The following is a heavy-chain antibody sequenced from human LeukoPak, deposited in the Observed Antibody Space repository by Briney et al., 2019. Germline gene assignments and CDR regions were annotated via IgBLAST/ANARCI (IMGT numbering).Heavy chain of an antibody. CDR3: ARDSGGSSGWYYFDY. J-gene: IGHJ4*02. CDR2: ISSSSSSI. D-gene: IGHD6-13*01. CDR1: EFIFSNFG. Sequence: PGGSLRLSCAASEFIFSNFGMNWVRQAPGKGLEWVSYISSSSSSIYYADSVRGRFTISRDNAKNSLYLQMNSLRDDDTAVYYCARDSGGSSGWYYFDYWGQGTLVTVSS. V-gene: IGHV3-48*02.